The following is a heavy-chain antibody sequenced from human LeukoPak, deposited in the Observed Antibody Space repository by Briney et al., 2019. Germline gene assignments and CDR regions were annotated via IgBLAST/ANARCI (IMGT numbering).Heavy chain of an antibody. Sequence: ASETLSLTRAVYGGSFSGYYWSWIRQPPGKGLEWIGEINHSGSTNYNPSLKSRVTISVDTSKNQFSLKLSSVTAADTAVYYCARRVVRGPKDYWGQGTLVTVSS. V-gene: IGHV4-34*01. D-gene: IGHD3-10*01. CDR2: INHSGST. CDR1: GGSFSGYY. CDR3: ARRVVRGPKDY. J-gene: IGHJ4*02.